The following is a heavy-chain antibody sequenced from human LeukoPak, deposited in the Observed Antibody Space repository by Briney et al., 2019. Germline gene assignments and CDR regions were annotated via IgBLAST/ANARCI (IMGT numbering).Heavy chain of an antibody. D-gene: IGHD3-16*01. V-gene: IGHV4-59*08. CDR2: IYSTGST. Sequence: PSETLSLTCSVFGGSMSHYYWRWIRQPPGKGLGWIGHIYSTGSTTYSPSLKSRGIISVATSKNQFSLKVTSVTAADTAVYYCARHRSDGAYPLDSWGQGALVTVSS. J-gene: IGHJ4*02. CDR1: GGSMSHYY. CDR3: ARHRSDGAYPLDS.